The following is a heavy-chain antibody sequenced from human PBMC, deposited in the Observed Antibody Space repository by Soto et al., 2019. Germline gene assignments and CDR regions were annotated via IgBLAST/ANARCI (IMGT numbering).Heavy chain of an antibody. D-gene: IGHD3-3*01. CDR2: ISAYNGNT. CDR3: ARDRGGAGYYDFWSGYYFDY. Sequence: ASVKVSCKASGYTVTSYGISWVRQAPGQGLEWMGWISAYNGNTNYAQKLQGRVTMTTDASTSKAYMKLRSLRTDETALYYCARDRGGAGYYDFWSGYYFDYWGQGTLVTVSS. J-gene: IGHJ4*02. CDR1: GYTVTSYG. V-gene: IGHV1-18*01.